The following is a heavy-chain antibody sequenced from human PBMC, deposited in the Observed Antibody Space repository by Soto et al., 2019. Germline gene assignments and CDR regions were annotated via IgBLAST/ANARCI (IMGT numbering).Heavy chain of an antibody. D-gene: IGHD5-12*01. CDR3: VRVVAIPGYPDN. Sequence: QVQLVQSGAEVRQPASSVKVSCKTSGATFSSYAITLVRQAPGQGLEWMGWIVPTVDTSTYAHKFQGRVTITADKFTNTVYMELSSLRSDDTAVYYCVRVVAIPGYPDNWGQGTLVTVSS. J-gene: IGHJ4*02. V-gene: IGHV1-69*14. CDR1: GATFSSYA. CDR2: IVPTVDTS.